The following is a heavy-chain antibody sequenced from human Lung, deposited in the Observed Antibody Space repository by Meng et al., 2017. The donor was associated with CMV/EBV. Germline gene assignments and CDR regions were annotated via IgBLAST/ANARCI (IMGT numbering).Heavy chain of an antibody. Sequence: SXTXSLXXAVSGGCISSSNWWSWVRQPPGKGLEWIGEIYHSGSTNYNPSLKSRVTISVDKSKNQFSLKLSSVTAADTAVYYCARDRVAAAGYYYYGMDVWXQGTTVTVSS. D-gene: IGHD6-13*01. CDR2: IYHSGST. J-gene: IGHJ6*02. CDR3: ARDRVAAAGYYYYGMDV. V-gene: IGHV4-4*02. CDR1: GGCISSSNW.